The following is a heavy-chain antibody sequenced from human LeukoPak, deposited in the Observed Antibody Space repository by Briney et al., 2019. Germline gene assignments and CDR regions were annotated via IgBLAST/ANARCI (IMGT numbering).Heavy chain of an antibody. Sequence: GGSLRLSCAASGFTFSSYVMSWVRQAPGKGLQWVSTISGSDDSTYYADSVKGRFTISRGNSKNTLYLQMNSLRAEDTAVYYCALGYFDYWGQGTLVTVSS. V-gene: IGHV3-23*01. CDR2: ISGSDDST. CDR1: GFTFSSYV. D-gene: IGHD3-10*01. CDR3: ALGYFDY. J-gene: IGHJ4*02.